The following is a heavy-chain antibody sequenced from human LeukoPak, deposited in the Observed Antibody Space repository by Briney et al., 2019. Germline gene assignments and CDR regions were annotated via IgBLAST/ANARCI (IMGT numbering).Heavy chain of an antibody. V-gene: IGHV3-48*01. J-gene: IGHJ4*02. CDR2: ISSSTTNM. D-gene: IGHD6-6*01. CDR1: GFTFSTYS. CDR3: AREYSSSSGRSFDY. Sequence: GGSLRLSCAASGFTFSTYSMNWVRQAPGKGLEWVSYISSSTTNMYYADSVKGRFTITRDNAKNSLYLQMNSLRAEDTAVYYCAREYSSSSGRSFDYWGQGTLVTVSS.